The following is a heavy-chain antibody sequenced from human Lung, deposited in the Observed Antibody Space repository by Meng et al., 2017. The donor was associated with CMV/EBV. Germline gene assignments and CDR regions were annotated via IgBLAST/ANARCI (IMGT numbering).Heavy chain of an antibody. D-gene: IGHD2-2*01. CDR1: GFTFSDYY. CDR3: ASFFDCSSTSCPPHDYYGMDV. Sequence: GESLKISCAASGFTFSDYYMSWIRQAPGKGLEWVSYISSSGSTIYYADSVKGRFTISRDNAKNSLYLQMNSLRAEDTAVYYCASFFDCSSTSCPPHDYYGMDVWGQGNXVNGSS. V-gene: IGHV3-11*01. J-gene: IGHJ6*01. CDR2: ISSSGSTI.